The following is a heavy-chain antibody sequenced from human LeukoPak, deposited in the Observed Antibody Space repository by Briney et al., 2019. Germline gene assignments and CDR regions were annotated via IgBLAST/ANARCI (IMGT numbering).Heavy chain of an antibody. J-gene: IGHJ5*02. CDR1: GFTFSSYE. CDR2: ISGSGGST. V-gene: IGHV3-23*01. Sequence: SGGSLRLSCAASGFTFSSYEMNWVRQAPGKGLEWVSAISGSGGSTYYADSVKGRFTISRDNSKNTLYLQMNSLRAEDTAVYYCAKRVFGSSFDPWGQGTLVTVSS. D-gene: IGHD3-16*01. CDR3: AKRVFGSSFDP.